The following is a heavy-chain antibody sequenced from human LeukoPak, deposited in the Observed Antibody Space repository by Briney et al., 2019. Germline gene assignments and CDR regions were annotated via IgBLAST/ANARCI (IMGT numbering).Heavy chain of an antibody. Sequence: PGGSLRLSCAASGFTFSSYWMHWVRQAPGKGLVWVSRINSDGSSTYYADSVKGRFTISRDNSKNTLYLQMNSLRAEDTAVYYCAKDSITMVRGVIIRSLFDYWGQGTLVTVSS. CDR3: AKDSITMVRGVIIRSLFDY. CDR1: GFTFSSYW. D-gene: IGHD3-10*01. J-gene: IGHJ4*02. CDR2: INSDGSST. V-gene: IGHV3-74*01.